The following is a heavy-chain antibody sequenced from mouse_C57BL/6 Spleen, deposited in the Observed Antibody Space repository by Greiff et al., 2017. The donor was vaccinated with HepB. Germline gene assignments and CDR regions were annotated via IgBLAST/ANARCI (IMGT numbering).Heavy chain of an antibody. Sequence: DVQLVESGGGLVKPGGSLKLSCAASGFTFSSYAMSWVRQTPEKRLEWVATISDGGSYTYYPDNVKGRFTISRDNAKNNLYLQMSHLKSEDTAMYYCARDRDGSRFDYWGQGTTLTVSS. V-gene: IGHV5-4*01. D-gene: IGHD1-1*01. CDR1: GFTFSSYA. J-gene: IGHJ2*01. CDR2: ISDGGSYT. CDR3: ARDRDGSRFDY.